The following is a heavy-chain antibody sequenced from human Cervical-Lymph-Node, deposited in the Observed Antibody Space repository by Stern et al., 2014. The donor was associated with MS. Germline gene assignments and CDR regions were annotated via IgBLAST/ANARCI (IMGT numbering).Heavy chain of an antibody. CDR3: AHNRYAITISDYFDF. CDR2: VYWDDDK. CDR1: GFSLNTSGVG. D-gene: IGHD3-3*01. Sequence: SGPTLVRPTQTLTLTCTFSGFSLNTSGVGVAWIRQPPGKALEWLSLVYWDDDKRYLPSLRDRLTITKDASKNRVILTMTNMDPVDTATYYCAHNRYAITISDYFDFWGQGALVTVSS. J-gene: IGHJ4*02. V-gene: IGHV2-5*02.